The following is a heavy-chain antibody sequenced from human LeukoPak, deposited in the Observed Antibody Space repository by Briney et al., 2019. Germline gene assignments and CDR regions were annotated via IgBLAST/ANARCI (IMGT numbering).Heavy chain of an antibody. CDR2: IYYSGST. CDR3: ARWITIFGVVISDAFDI. J-gene: IGHJ3*02. CDR1: GGSISSYY. V-gene: IGHV4-59*01. D-gene: IGHD3-3*01. Sequence: SETLSLTCTVSGGSISSYYCSWIRQPPGKGLEWIGYIYYSGSTNYNPSLKSRVTISADTSKNQFSLKLSSVTAADTAVYYCARWITIFGVVISDAFDIWGQGTMVTVSS.